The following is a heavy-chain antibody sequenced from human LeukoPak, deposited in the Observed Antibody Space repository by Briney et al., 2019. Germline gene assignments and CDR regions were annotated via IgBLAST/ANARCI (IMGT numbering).Heavy chain of an antibody. CDR3: AKCVLGYCSGGSRYYFDY. Sequence: GGSLRLSCAASGFTFSNYYMSWIRQAQGKGLEWVSYISSSGTTMYYADSVKGRFIISRDNAKNSLFLQMNSLRAEDTAVYYCAKCVLGYCSGGSRYYFDYWGQGTLVTVSS. CDR1: GFTFSNYY. V-gene: IGHV3-11*01. J-gene: IGHJ4*02. CDR2: ISSSGTTM. D-gene: IGHD2-15*01.